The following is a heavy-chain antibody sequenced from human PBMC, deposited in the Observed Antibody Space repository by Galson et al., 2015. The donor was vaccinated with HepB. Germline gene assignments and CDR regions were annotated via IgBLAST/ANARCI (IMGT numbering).Heavy chain of an antibody. CDR3: KGFLDAPPVGEADY. CDR2: FDTEDGET. V-gene: IGHV1-24*01. CDR1: GYTLTELS. Sequence: SVKVSCKVSGYTLTELSMHWVRQAPGKGLEWMGGFDTEDGETIYAQKFQGRVTMTEDKSTDTAYMELSSLRSEDTAVYYCKGFLDAPPVGEADYWGQGTLVTVSS. J-gene: IGHJ4*02. D-gene: IGHD3-3*01.